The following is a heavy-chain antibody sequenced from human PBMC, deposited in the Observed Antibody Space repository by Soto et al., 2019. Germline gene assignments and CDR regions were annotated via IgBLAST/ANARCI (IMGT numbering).Heavy chain of an antibody. CDR3: AGGAGSNKPFDY. D-gene: IGHD2-2*01. J-gene: IGHJ4*02. CDR2: VNSDGSTT. CDR1: GFTFSSFC. Sequence: EVQMVESGGGLVQPGGSLRLSCAASGFTFSSFCLHWVRQVSGKGLVWVSRVNSDGSTTAYADSVKGRFTVSRDNAKNTLYLQMDNLSAEDTAVYYCAGGAGSNKPFDYWGQGTLVTVSS. V-gene: IGHV3-74*01.